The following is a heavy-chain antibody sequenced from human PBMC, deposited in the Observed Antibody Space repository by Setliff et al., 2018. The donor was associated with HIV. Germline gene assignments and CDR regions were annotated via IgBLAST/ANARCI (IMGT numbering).Heavy chain of an antibody. CDR1: EYSFTSYG. CDR2: LSDYNGNT. D-gene: IGHD2-2*01. V-gene: IGHV1-18*01. CDR3: ARPLPIGGYCSRTSCQGAFDI. Sequence: ASVKVSCKPSEYSFTSYGISWVRQAPGQGLEWMGWLSDYNGNTNYAQNFQGRVTMTTDTSTSTAYMELRSLRADDTAVYYCARPLPIGGYCSRTSCQGAFDIWGQGTMVTVSS. J-gene: IGHJ3*02.